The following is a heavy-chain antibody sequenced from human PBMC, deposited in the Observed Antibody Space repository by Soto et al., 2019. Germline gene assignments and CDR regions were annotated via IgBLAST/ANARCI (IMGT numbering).Heavy chain of an antibody. D-gene: IGHD3-3*01. CDR1: GGSISSGGYY. Sequence: SETLSLTCTVSGGSISSGGYYWSWIRQHPGKGLEWIGYIYYSGYTSYNPSLQSRVTISLDKSKSQFSLDLSSVMAADTAVYYCAGKNIRVPADYWGQGTLVTVSS. J-gene: IGHJ4*02. CDR2: IYYSGYT. CDR3: AGKNIRVPADY. V-gene: IGHV4-31*03.